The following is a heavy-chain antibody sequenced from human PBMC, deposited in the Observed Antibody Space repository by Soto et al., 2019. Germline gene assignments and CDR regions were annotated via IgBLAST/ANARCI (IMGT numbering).Heavy chain of an antibody. J-gene: IGHJ4*02. V-gene: IGHV1-69*01. D-gene: IGHD6-25*01. CDR2: IVGVSGER. CDR1: GVTFTTYA. Sequence: QVQLVQSGAEVKKPGSSVKVSCMASGVTFTTYAYNWVRQAPGQGLEWMGGIVGVSGERKYAQKFQGRVTITADESKRTVHLELISMRSDDTAVYYCAILPQSGTYFKFDYWGQGPLVTVSS. CDR3: AILPQSGTYFKFDY.